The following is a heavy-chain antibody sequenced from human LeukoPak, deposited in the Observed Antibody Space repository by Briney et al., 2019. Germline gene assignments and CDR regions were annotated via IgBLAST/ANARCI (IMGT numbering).Heavy chain of an antibody. Sequence: SETLSLTCTVSGGSISSGSYYWSWIRQPAGKGLEWIGRIYTSGSTNYNPSLKSRVTISVDTSKNQFSLKLSSVTAADTAVYYCARDAPYYYGSGSYYNFDYWGQGTLVTVSS. J-gene: IGHJ4*02. D-gene: IGHD3-10*01. CDR3: ARDAPYYYGSGSYYNFDY. CDR2: IYTSGST. V-gene: IGHV4-61*02. CDR1: GGSISSGSYY.